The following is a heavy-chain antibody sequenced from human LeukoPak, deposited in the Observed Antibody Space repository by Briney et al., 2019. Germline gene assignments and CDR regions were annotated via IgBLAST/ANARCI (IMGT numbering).Heavy chain of an antibody. J-gene: IGHJ4*02. CDR1: GGSFSGYY. V-gene: IGHV4-34*01. D-gene: IGHD3-10*01. Sequence: SETLSLTCAVYGGSFSGYYWSWIRRPPGKGLEWIGEINHSGSTNYNPSLKSRVTISVDTSKNQFSLKLSSVTAADTAVYYCARVQPPDYYGSGSYHTDYWGQGTLVTVSS. CDR2: INHSGST. CDR3: ARVQPPDYYGSGSYHTDY.